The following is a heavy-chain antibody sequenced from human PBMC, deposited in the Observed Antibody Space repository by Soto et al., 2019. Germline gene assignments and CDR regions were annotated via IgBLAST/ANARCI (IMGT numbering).Heavy chain of an antibody. CDR2: IYYGGTT. CDR1: VEPMTGGYY. Sequence: KASETLSLTCDVSVEPMTGGYYWGWIRQSPGKGLEWIGSIYYGGTTYYTPSLRSRLAISIDTSKNQFSLRLSSVTAADTALYYCERAWYSSDFWGQGTMVTV. J-gene: IGHJ4*02. V-gene: IGHV4-38-2*01. CDR3: ERAWYSSDF. D-gene: IGHD2-15*01.